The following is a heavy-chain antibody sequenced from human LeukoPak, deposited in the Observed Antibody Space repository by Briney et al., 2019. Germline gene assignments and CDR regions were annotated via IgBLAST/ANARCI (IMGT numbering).Heavy chain of an antibody. J-gene: IGHJ4*02. V-gene: IGHV4-39*01. Sequence: SETLSLTCTVSGGSITSSGQYWGWIRQPPGKGLEWIGSIYYSGATYHNPSLKSRLTISVDTSKNQFSLKLSSVTAADTAVYYCARHKWLEPTDYWGQGTLVTVSS. CDR3: ARHKWLEPTDY. CDR1: GGSITSSGQY. CDR2: IYYSGAT. D-gene: IGHD6-19*01.